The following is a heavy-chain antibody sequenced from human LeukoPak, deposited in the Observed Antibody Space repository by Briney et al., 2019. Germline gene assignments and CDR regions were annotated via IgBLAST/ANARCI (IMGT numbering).Heavy chain of an antibody. CDR3: ARRQRGIAVAGIGY. CDR1: GGSISSYY. Sequence: SETLSLTCTVSGGSISSYYWSWIRQPPGKGLEWIGEINHSGSTNYNPSLKSRVTISVDTSKNQFSLKLSSVTAADTAVYYCARRQRGIAVAGIGYWGQGTLVTVSS. J-gene: IGHJ4*02. CDR2: INHSGST. V-gene: IGHV4-34*01. D-gene: IGHD6-19*01.